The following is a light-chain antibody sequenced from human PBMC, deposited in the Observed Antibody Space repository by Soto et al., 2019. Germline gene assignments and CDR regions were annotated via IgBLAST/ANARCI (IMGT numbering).Light chain of an antibody. Sequence: EIVLTQSPATLSLSPGERATLSCRASQSVSSYLAWYQQKPGQAPRLLIYDASNRATGIPARFSGSGSETAFTLTSSSLKPEDFAAYNCQQRSNFGGGTKVEIK. CDR1: QSVSSY. CDR3: QQRSN. V-gene: IGKV3-11*01. CDR2: DAS. J-gene: IGKJ4*01.